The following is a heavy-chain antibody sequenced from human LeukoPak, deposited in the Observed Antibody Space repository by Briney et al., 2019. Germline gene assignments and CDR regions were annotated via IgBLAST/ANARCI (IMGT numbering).Heavy chain of an antibody. D-gene: IGHD5-12*01. V-gene: IGHV5-51*01. CDR1: GYSFTSHW. Sequence: GESLKISCKGSGYSFTSHWIGWVRQMPGKGLEWKGIIYPGDSDTRYSPSFQGQVTISADKSISTAYLQWSSLKASDTAMYYCARLVATDFQYYFDYWGQGTLVTVSS. CDR2: IYPGDSDT. J-gene: IGHJ4*02. CDR3: ARLVATDFQYYFDY.